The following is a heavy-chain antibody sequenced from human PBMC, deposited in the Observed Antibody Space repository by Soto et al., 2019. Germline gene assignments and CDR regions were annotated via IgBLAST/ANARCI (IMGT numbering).Heavy chain of an antibody. D-gene: IGHD6-19*01. J-gene: IGHJ5*02. V-gene: IGHV4-31*03. Sequence: SETLSLTCFVSGYSITAGGYYWSWIRHHPGKGLEWIGSFYSSGSIIYNPPLRSRVSISGDTSSNQFSMSLTSVTAADTARYYCARMYSSGSGWFHPWGQGTLVTVSS. CDR3: ARMYSSGSGWFHP. CDR1: GYSITAGGYY. CDR2: FYSSGSI.